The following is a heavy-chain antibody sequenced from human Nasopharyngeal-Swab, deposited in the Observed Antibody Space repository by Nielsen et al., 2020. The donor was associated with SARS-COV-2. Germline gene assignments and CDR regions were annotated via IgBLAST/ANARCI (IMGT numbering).Heavy chain of an antibody. V-gene: IGHV3-30*03. CDR1: GSTFSSYS. D-gene: IGHD4-17*01. CDR2: IAHDASNE. CDR3: ARDAPAHYGAFY. Sequence: GGSLRLSCAASGSTFSSYSMNWVRQAPGKGLEWVAFIAHDASNEYYGDSVKGRFSISRDSSKNTLYLQMDSLRGEDTAVYYCARDAPAHYGAFYWGRGTLVTVSS. J-gene: IGHJ4*02.